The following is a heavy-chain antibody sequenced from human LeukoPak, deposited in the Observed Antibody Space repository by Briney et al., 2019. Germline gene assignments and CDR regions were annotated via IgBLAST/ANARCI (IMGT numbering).Heavy chain of an antibody. Sequence: GGSLRLSCSASGFTFSTYAMHWVRQAPGKGLEYVSAISSNGGSTYFADSVKARFSISRDNSKNTLDLQMSSLRAEDTAVYYCVKVSSSGWHEGDYFDYWGQGTQVTVSS. CDR2: ISSNGGST. D-gene: IGHD6-19*01. CDR1: GFTFSTYA. CDR3: VKVSSSGWHEGDYFDY. J-gene: IGHJ4*02. V-gene: IGHV3-64D*06.